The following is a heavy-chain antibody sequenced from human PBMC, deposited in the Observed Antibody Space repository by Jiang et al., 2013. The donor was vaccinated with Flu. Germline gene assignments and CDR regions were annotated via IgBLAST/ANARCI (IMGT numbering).Heavy chain of an antibody. CDR2: IWYDGSNK. D-gene: IGHD6-13*01. CDR1: GFSFSSYS. CDR3: ARDQGKEQLVLVPFDY. Sequence: QLVESGGGVVQPGRSLRLSCEASGFSFSSYSVNWVRQAPGKGLEWVAVIWYDGSNKYYADSVKGRFTISRDNSKNTLYLQMNSLRAEDTAVYYCARDQGKEQLVLVPFDYWGQGTLVTVSS. V-gene: IGHV3-33*08. J-gene: IGHJ4*02.